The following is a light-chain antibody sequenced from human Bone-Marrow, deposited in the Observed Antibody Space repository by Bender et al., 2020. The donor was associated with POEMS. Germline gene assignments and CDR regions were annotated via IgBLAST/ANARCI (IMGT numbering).Light chain of an antibody. CDR2: DVT. Sequence: QSALTQPRSVSGSPGQSVTISCTGTSSDVGGYNYVSWYQHHPGKAPKLIISDVTNRPSGVSNRFTGSKSGNTASLTISGLQAEDEADYYCSSYSIISTVVFGGGTKLTVL. J-gene: IGLJ3*02. CDR1: SSDVGGYNY. CDR3: SSYSIISTVV. V-gene: IGLV2-14*03.